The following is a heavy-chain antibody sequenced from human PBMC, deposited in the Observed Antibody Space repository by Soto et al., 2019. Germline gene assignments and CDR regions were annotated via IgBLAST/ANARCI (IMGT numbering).Heavy chain of an antibody. V-gene: IGHV5-10-1*01. CDR2: IDPSDSYT. CDR3: ARHCDYDSSGYQPFCFDY. J-gene: IGHJ4*02. Sequence: GESLKISCKGSGYSFTSYWIGWVRQMPGKGLEWMGRIDPSDSYTNYSPSFQGHVTISADKSISTAYLQWSSLKASDTAMYYCARHCDYDSSGYQPFCFDYWGQGTLVTVSS. CDR1: GYSFTSYW. D-gene: IGHD3-22*01.